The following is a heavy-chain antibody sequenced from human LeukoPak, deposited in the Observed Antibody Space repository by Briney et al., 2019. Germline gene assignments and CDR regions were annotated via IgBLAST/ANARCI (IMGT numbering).Heavy chain of an antibody. CDR1: GFTFSSYS. Sequence: GGSLRLSRAASGFTFSSYSMNWVRQAPGKGLEWVSSISSSSSYIYYADSVKGRFTISRDNAKNSLYLQMNSLRAEDTAVYYCARVRLSVPTEWGQGTLVTVSS. CDR3: ARVRLSVPTE. J-gene: IGHJ4*02. D-gene: IGHD5/OR15-5a*01. CDR2: ISSSSSYI. V-gene: IGHV3-21*01.